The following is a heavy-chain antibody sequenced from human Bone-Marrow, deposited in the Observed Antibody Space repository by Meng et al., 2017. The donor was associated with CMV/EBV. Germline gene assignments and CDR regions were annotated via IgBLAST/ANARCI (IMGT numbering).Heavy chain of an antibody. J-gene: IGHJ4*02. CDR3: ARDPYGDYYFAY. Sequence: LTCAASGFTFSSYSMNWVRQAPGKGLEWVSSISSSSSYIYYADSLKGRFTISRDNAKNSLYLQMNSLRAEDTAVYYCARDPYGDYYFAYWGQGPRVTGSS. V-gene: IGHV3-21*01. CDR1: GFTFSSYS. D-gene: IGHD4-17*01. CDR2: ISSSSSYI.